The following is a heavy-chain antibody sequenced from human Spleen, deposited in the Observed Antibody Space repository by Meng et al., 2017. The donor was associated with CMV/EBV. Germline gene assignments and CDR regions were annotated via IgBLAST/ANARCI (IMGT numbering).Heavy chain of an antibody. CDR2: MHPNSGTT. V-gene: IGHV1-8*03. J-gene: IGHJ5*02. D-gene: IGHD1-26*01. CDR1: RYPFSGSD. Sequence: SRYPFSGSDINWVRQATGQGLEWMGCMHPNSGTTGYAQKFQGRVTITRNTSITTAYMELKNLRSEDTAVYYCARDLSGSYVGGWFDPWGQGTLVTVSS. CDR3: ARDLSGSYVGGWFDP.